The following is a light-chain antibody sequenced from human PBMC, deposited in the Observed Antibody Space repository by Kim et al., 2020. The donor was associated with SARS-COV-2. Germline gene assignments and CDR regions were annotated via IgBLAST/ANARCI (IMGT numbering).Light chain of an antibody. J-gene: IGKJ2*03. V-gene: IGKV3-20*01. CDR1: QSVGSSL. Sequence: SPGERPTLSCRSSQSVGSSLLAWYQQKPGQAPRLLIYEAFKRVAGIPDMFSGSGSVTDFTLTISRPEPEYFAMYFCQQYGSSPYSFGQGTKLEI. CDR3: QQYGSSPYS. CDR2: EAF.